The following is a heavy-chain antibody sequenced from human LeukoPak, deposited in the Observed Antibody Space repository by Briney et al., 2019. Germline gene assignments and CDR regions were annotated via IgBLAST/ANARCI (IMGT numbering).Heavy chain of an antibody. CDR1: GGSISSSSYY. CDR3: ARRGGDY. CDR2: IYYSGST. V-gene: IGHV4-39*01. J-gene: IGHJ4*02. D-gene: IGHD3-16*01. Sequence: PSETLSLTCTVSGGSISSSSYYWGWIRQPPGKGLEWIGSIYYSGSTYYNPSLKSRVTISVDTSKNQFSLKLSSVTAAGTAVYYCARRGGDYWGQGTMVTVSS.